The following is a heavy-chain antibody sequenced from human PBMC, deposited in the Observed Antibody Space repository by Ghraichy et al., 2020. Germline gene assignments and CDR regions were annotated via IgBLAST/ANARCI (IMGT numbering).Heavy chain of an antibody. V-gene: IGHV4-4*09. Sequence: GSLSLTCAVSGASITTFYWSWIRQSPGKGLEWIGHIYHGGSAAYSPSLESRASISMDTSKNQFSLKLHSVTAADTAVYYCARRTVAVFAPWGQGTLVSVSS. CDR2: IYHGGSA. J-gene: IGHJ5*02. CDR1: GASITTFY. D-gene: IGHD6-19*01. CDR3: ARRTVAVFAP.